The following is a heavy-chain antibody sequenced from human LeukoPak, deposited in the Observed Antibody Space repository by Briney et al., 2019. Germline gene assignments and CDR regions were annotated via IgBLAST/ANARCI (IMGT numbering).Heavy chain of an antibody. J-gene: IGHJ3*02. V-gene: IGHV3-23*01. CDR3: AKDGGGYCSSTSCSPGAFDI. CDR2: ISGSGGST. D-gene: IGHD2-2*01. CDR1: GFTFSSYA. Sequence: GGSLRLSCAASGFTFSSYAMSWVRQAPGKGLEWVSAISGSGGSTYYADSVKGRFTISRENSKNTLYLQMNSLRAEDTAVYYCAKDGGGYCSSTSCSPGAFDIWGQGTMVTVSS.